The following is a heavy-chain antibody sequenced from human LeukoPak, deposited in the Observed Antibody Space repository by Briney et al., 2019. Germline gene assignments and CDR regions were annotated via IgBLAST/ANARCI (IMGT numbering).Heavy chain of an antibody. Sequence: GGSLRLSCRASGFVFSDYTMNWVRQAPGRGLEWISYISRSSGTIYYADSVKGRFTISRDNGKNSLYLQMNSLRAEDTAVYYCARGDDYVWGSYRSIMGYYYYGMDVWGQGTTVTVSS. CDR1: GFVFSDYT. V-gene: IGHV3-48*01. CDR3: ARGDDYVWGSYRSIMGYYYYGMDV. CDR2: ISRSSGTI. D-gene: IGHD3-16*02. J-gene: IGHJ6*02.